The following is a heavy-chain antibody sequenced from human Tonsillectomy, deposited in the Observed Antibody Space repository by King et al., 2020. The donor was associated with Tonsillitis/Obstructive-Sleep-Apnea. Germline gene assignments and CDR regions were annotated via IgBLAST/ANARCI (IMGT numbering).Heavy chain of an antibody. J-gene: IGHJ5*02. Sequence: VQLVESGGGLVQPGGALRLSCAASGFTFSSYWMNWFRQAPGKGLEWVANIKQDGSEKNYVDSVKGRFTISRDKAKNSLYLQLSSLGVEDTAVFYCARGSDSTGDRWFDPWGQGTLVTVSS. V-gene: IGHV3-7*04. D-gene: IGHD3-22*01. CDR3: ARGSDSTGDRWFDP. CDR1: GFTFSSYW. CDR2: IKQDGSEK.